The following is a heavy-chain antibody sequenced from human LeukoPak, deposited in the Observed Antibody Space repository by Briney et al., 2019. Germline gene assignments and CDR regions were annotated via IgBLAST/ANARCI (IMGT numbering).Heavy chain of an antibody. D-gene: IGHD2-2*02. CDR1: GGTFSSYA. Sequence: ASVKVSCKASGGTFSSYAISWVRQAPGQGLEWMGGIIPIFGTANYAQKFQGRVTITTDESTSTAYMELSSLRSEDTAVYYCAGVRYCSSTGCYTTFDYWGQGTLVTVSS. CDR2: IIPIFGTA. CDR3: AGVRYCSSTGCYTTFDY. J-gene: IGHJ4*02. V-gene: IGHV1-69*05.